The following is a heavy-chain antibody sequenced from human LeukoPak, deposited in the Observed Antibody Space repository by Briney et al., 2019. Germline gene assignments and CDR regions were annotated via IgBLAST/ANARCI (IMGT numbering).Heavy chain of an antibody. Sequence: PSETLSLTCTVSGGSISPNYWSWIRQPPGKGLEWIGYIYYTGNTNYNPSLKSRVTISIDKSKSQFSLKLSSLTAADTAVYYCARLLDYDSSGSPDTFDIWGQGTLVTVSS. J-gene: IGHJ3*02. V-gene: IGHV4-59*01. CDR3: ARLLDYDSSGSPDTFDI. D-gene: IGHD3-22*01. CDR2: IYYTGNT. CDR1: GGSISPNY.